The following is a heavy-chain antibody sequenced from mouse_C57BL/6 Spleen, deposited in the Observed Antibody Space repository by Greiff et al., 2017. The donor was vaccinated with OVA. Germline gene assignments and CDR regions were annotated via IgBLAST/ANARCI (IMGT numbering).Heavy chain of an antibody. CDR1: GFNIKDYY. V-gene: IGHV14-2*01. D-gene: IGHD2-5*01. Sequence: VQLKQSGAELVKPGASVKLSCTASGFNIKDYYMHWVKQRTEQGLEWIGRIDPEDGETKYAPKFQGKATITADTSSNTAYLQLSILTSEDTAVYYCARYYYSNYGYYAMDYWGQGTSVTVSS. CDR2: IDPEDGET. CDR3: ARYYYSNYGYYAMDY. J-gene: IGHJ4*01.